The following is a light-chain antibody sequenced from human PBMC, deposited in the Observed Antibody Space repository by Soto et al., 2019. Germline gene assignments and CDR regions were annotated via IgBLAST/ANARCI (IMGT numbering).Light chain of an antibody. CDR3: QQGRSPPLT. CDR1: LGISNY. Sequence: DIKLTQSPSSLSASVGDRVPITCRASLGISNYLNWYQQKPGKDPKLLIYGASTLQSGVPSRFSGSGSGTDFTLTITKLQPEDSATYFCQQGRSPPLTFGGGTKLEI. CDR2: GAS. J-gene: IGKJ4*01. V-gene: IGKV1-39*01.